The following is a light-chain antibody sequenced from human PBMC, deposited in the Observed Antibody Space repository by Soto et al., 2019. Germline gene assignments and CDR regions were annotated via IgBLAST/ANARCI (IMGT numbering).Light chain of an antibody. J-gene: IGKJ2*01. CDR2: DAS. CDR3: QQRSNWPRFT. V-gene: IGKV3-11*01. Sequence: EIVLTQSPATLSLSPGERATLSCRASQSVSNYLAWYQQKPGQAPRLLIYDASNRATGIPARSSGSGSGTDFTLTISSLEPEDFAVYYCQQRSNWPRFTFGQGTKVEIK. CDR1: QSVSNY.